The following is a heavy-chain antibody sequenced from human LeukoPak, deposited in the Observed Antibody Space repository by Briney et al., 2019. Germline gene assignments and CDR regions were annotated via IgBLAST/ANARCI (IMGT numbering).Heavy chain of an antibody. CDR2: FDLEDGET. Sequence: ASVKVSCKVSGYTLTELSMHWVRQAPGKGLEWMGGFDLEDGETLYAQKFQGRVTMTEDTSTDTAYMELSGLRSEDTAVYYCATEKHVDIVATGEAFDIWGQGTMVTVSS. CDR3: ATEKHVDIVATGEAFDI. J-gene: IGHJ3*02. CDR1: GYTLTELS. V-gene: IGHV1-24*01. D-gene: IGHD5-12*01.